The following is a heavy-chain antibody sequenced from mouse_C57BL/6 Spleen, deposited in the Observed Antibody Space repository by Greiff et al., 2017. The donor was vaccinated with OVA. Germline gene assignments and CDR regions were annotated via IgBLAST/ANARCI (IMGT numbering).Heavy chain of an antibody. D-gene: IGHD1-1*01. V-gene: IGHV5-17*01. CDR1: GFTFSDYG. J-gene: IGHJ4*01. CDR3: AKGALYGTSMDY. CDR2: ISSGSSTI. Sequence: DVMLVESGGGLVKPGGSLKLSCAASGFTFSDYGMHWVRQAPEKGLEWVAYISSGSSTIYYADTVKGRFTISRDNAKNTLFLQMTSLRSEDTAMYYCAKGALYGTSMDYWGQGTSVTVSS.